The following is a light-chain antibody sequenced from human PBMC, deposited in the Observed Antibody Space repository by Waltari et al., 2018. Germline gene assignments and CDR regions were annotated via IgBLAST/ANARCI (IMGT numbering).Light chain of an antibody. V-gene: IGLV3-21*01. CDR2: LDS. Sequence: SYVLTQPPSVSVAPGQTATVTCGGHTIGSKSVHWYQLKSGQAPELVIYLDSDRPSGIPERFSASNSGNTATLTISRVEAGDEADYYCQVWEGSGDHAVFGGGTKLTVL. CDR3: QVWEGSGDHAV. J-gene: IGLJ2*01. CDR1: TIGSKS.